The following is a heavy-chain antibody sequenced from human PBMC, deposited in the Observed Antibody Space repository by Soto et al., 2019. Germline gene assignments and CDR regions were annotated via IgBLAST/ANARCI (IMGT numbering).Heavy chain of an antibody. V-gene: IGHV1-69*08. J-gene: IGHJ4*02. CDR2: IIPILGTA. Sequence: SVKVSCKASGGTFSSYTISWVRQAPGQGLEWMGRIIPILGTANYAQKFQGRVTITADKSTSTAYMELSSLRSEDTAVYYCARDPSAGDSAGYWGQGTLVTVSS. CDR1: GGTFSSYT. CDR3: ARDPSAGDSAGY. D-gene: IGHD2-21*01.